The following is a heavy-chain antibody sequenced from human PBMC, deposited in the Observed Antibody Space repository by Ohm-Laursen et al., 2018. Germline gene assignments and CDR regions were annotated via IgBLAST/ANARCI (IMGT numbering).Heavy chain of an antibody. CDR3: ARALGGYPISYYYGMDV. J-gene: IGHJ6*02. CDR1: GAPISTHY. V-gene: IGHV4-59*11. D-gene: IGHD7-27*01. Sequence: GTLSLTCTVSGAPISTHYWSWIRQPPGKGLEWIGYIYYSGSTNYSPSLKSRVTISVDTSKNQFSLKLSSVTAADTAVYYCARALGGYPISYYYGMDVWGQGTTVTVSS. CDR2: IYYSGST.